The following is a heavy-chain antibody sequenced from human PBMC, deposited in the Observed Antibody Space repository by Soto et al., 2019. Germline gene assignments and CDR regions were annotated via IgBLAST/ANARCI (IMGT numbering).Heavy chain of an antibody. V-gene: IGHV1-69*06. CDR3: ARDAPQGREV. J-gene: IGHJ4*02. CDR2: IIPIFGTA. D-gene: IGHD1-26*01. Sequence: QVQLVQSGGEVKKPWSSVKVSCKASGGTFSSYAISWVRQAPGQGLELMGGIIPIFGTANYAPKLQGRVTITAEKSTSTAYMELSSLRYEDTAVYYCARDAPQGREVWGQVTLVTGSS. CDR1: GGTFSSYA.